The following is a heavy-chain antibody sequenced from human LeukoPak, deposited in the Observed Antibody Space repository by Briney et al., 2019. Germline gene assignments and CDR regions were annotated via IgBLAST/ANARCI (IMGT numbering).Heavy chain of an antibody. CDR1: GFTFDDYA. Sequence: GGSLRLSCAASGFTFDDYAMHWVRQAPGKGLEWVSGIGSNSGSLDYADSVRGRFTISRDNAKNSLYLQMNSVRSEDTALYFCARADVSIVAANGAFDIWGQGTMVTVSS. CDR2: IGSNSGSL. V-gene: IGHV3-9*01. D-gene: IGHD1-26*01. CDR3: ARADVSIVAANGAFDI. J-gene: IGHJ3*02.